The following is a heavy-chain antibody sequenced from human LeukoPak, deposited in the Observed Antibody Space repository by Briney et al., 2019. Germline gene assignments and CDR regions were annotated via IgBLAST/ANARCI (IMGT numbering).Heavy chain of an antibody. CDR2: IWYDGSNK. D-gene: IGHD3-10*01. Sequence: GGSLRLSCAASGFTFSSYGMHWVRQAPGKGLEWVAVIWYDGSNKYYADSVKGRFTISRDNSKNTLYLQMNSLRAEDTAVYYCARGALRFGEDVWGKGTTVTVSS. J-gene: IGHJ6*04. CDR1: GFTFSSYG. CDR3: ARGALRFGEDV. V-gene: IGHV3-33*01.